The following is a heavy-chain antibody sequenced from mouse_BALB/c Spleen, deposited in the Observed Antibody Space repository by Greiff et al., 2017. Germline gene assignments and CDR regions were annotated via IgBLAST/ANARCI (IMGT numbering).Heavy chain of an antibody. CDR3: ARGWGDCDY. V-gene: IGHV2-2*02. J-gene: IGHJ2*01. Sequence: VQLQESGPGLVQPSQSLSITCTVSGFSFTSYGVHWVRQSPGKGLEWLGVIWSGGSTDYNAAFISRLSISKDNSKSQVFFKMNSLQANDTARYYGARGWGDCDYWGQGTTLTVSS. CDR1: GFSFTSYG. D-gene: IGHD1-1*02. CDR2: IWSGGST.